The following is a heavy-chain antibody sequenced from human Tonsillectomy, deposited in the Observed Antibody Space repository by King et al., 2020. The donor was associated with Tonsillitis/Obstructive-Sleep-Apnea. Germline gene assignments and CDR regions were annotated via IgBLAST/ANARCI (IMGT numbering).Heavy chain of an antibody. CDR3: ARARSGSYFAFDI. J-gene: IGHJ3*02. V-gene: IGHV3-48*03. CDR2: ITRSGSNI. D-gene: IGHD1-26*01. CDR1: GFTFVSYE. Sequence: VQLVESGGGLVQPGGSLRLSCAASGFTFVSYEMNWVRQAPGKGLECVSYITRSGSNIYYADSVKGRFTISRDNAKNSLYLQMHSLRAEDTAVYYCARARSGSYFAFDIWGQGTMVTVSS.